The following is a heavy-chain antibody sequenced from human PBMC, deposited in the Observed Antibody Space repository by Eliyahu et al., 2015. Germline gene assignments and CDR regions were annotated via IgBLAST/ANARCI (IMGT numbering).Heavy chain of an antibody. D-gene: IGHD1-1*01. J-gene: IGHJ4*02. CDR2: IYYDGSRE. Sequence: QVQVVESGGGVVQPGRSLRLSCAASGFXLSGYTVHWVPPGPGKGAGGVASIYYDGSRESYSASVKGRFTISRDNFNKTVDLQMSSLTAEDTAIYYCARDFVTGIPSFIFDLWGQGTLVTVSS. CDR1: GFXLSGYT. CDR3: ARDFVTGIPSFIFDL. V-gene: IGHV3-33*01.